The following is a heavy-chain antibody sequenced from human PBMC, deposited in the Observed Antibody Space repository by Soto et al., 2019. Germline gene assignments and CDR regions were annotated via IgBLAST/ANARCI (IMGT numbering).Heavy chain of an antibody. V-gene: IGHV4-31*02. CDR2: IFNSRTT. CDR1: GASTVSHYH. Sequence: QVQLQESGPGLVKPSQTLSLTCSVSGASTVSHYHWTWIRQPPGKGLEWMGYIFNSRTTFYNPSLTSRLSISMDTSGNHFSLELRSVTAADTAVYYCALALGPTPGLDYWGQGTLVTVSS. J-gene: IGHJ4*02. CDR3: ALALGPTPGLDY. D-gene: IGHD1-26*01.